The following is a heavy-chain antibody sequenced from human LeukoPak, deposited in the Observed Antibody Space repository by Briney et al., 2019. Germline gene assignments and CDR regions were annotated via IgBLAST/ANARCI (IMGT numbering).Heavy chain of an antibody. D-gene: IGHD5-18*01. Sequence: PSETLSLTCAVYGGSFSGYYWSWIRQPPGKGLEWIGEINHSGSTNYNPSLKSRVTISVDTSKNQFSLKLSSVTAADTAVYYCARGPTVIRGYSYGYTPLYYFDYWGQGTLVTVPS. CDR1: GGSFSGYY. CDR3: ARGPTVIRGYSYGYTPLYYFDY. V-gene: IGHV4-34*01. CDR2: INHSGST. J-gene: IGHJ4*02.